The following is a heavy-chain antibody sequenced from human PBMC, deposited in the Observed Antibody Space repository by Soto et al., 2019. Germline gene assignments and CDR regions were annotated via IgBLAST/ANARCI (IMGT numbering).Heavy chain of an antibody. Sequence: SETLCLTCTVAGGSISSGGYYCSWIRQPPGKGLEWIGYIYHSGSTYYNPSLKSRVTISVDRSKNQFSLKLSSVTAADTAVYYCARETTPRWFAPWGQGTLVTVSS. CDR3: ARETTPRWFAP. CDR2: IYHSGST. V-gene: IGHV4-30-2*01. D-gene: IGHD1-1*01. J-gene: IGHJ5*02. CDR1: GGSISSGGYY.